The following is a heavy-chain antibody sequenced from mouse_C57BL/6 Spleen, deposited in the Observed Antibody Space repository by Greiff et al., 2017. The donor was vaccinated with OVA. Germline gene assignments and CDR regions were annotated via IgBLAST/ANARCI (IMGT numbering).Heavy chain of an antibody. Sequence: VKLQQSGPGLVQPSQSLSITCTVSGFSLTSYGVHWVRQSPGKGLEWLGVIWSGGSTDYNAAFISRLSISKDNSKSQVFFKMNSLQADDTAIYYCASAYYSNYDYYAMDYWGQGTSVTVSS. CDR2: IWSGGST. D-gene: IGHD2-5*01. CDR1: GFSLTSYG. V-gene: IGHV2-2*01. J-gene: IGHJ4*01. CDR3: ASAYYSNYDYYAMDY.